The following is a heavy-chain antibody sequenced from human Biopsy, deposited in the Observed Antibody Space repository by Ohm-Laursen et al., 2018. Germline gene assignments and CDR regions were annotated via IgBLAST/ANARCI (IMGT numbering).Heavy chain of an antibody. CDR2: INHSGRT. D-gene: IGHD3-22*01. J-gene: IGHJ6*02. CDR3: VRGVDYYDPYHYYALDV. V-gene: IGHV4-34*01. CDR1: GESFNGYY. Sequence: GTLSLTCAVYGESFNGYYWSWIRQTPGKGLEWIGEINHSGRTNYNPSLKSRVTISVDPSKNQFSLKVRSVTAADTAVYYCVRGVDYYDPYHYYALDVWGHGTTVTVSS.